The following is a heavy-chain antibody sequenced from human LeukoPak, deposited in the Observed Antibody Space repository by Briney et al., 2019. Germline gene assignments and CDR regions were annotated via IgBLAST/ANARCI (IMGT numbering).Heavy chain of an antibody. CDR3: AKSRDSNGYLGLSGY. CDR1: GFTFSSYA. Sequence: GGSLRLSCAASGFTFSSYAMGWVRQAPGKGLEWVSAISGSGGSTYYADSVKGRFTISRDNSKNTLYLQMNSLRAEDTAVYYCAKSRDSNGYLGLSGYWGQGTLVTVSS. V-gene: IGHV3-23*01. D-gene: IGHD3-22*01. CDR2: ISGSGGST. J-gene: IGHJ4*02.